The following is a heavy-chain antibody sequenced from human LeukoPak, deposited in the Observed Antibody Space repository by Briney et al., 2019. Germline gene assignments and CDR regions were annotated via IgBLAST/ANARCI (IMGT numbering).Heavy chain of an antibody. CDR2: ISSSSSTI. CDR1: GLTFSSYS. V-gene: IGHV3-48*04. D-gene: IGHD2-2*02. Sequence: GGSLRFSCAASGLTFSSYSMNWVRQAPGKGLEWVSYISSSSSTIYYADSVKGRFTISRDNAKNSLYLQMNSLRAEDTAVYYCARGRRDIVVVPAAILWFDPWGQGTLVTVSS. J-gene: IGHJ5*02. CDR3: ARGRRDIVVVPAAILWFDP.